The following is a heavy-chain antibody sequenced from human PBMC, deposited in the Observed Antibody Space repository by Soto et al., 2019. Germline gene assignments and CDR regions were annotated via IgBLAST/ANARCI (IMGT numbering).Heavy chain of an antibody. V-gene: IGHV1-18*01. D-gene: IGHD2-15*01. CDR2: ISAYDGQT. J-gene: IGHJ6*02. CDR3: ARLGLRAVDYHYGLDV. Sequence: QVELVQSGGEVKKPGASVKVSCKASGYIFTNHGITWVRQAPGQGLEWLGWISAYDGQTHYGQKVQDRVCLTTDASTSTAFMDLRSPTSDDTAVYFCARLGLRAVDYHYGLDVWGQGTTVTVSS. CDR1: GYIFTNHG.